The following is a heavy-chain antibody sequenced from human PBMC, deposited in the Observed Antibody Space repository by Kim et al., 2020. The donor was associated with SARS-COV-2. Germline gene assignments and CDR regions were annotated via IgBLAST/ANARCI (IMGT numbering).Heavy chain of an antibody. CDR2: ISSSSSYI. D-gene: IGHD6-13*01. CDR1: GFTFSSYS. J-gene: IGHJ6*02. V-gene: IGHV3-21*01. CDR3: ARDGPTLAAAGIVYYYYYGMDV. Sequence: GGSLRLSCAASGFTFSSYSMNWVRQAPGKGLEWVSSISSSSSYIYYADSVKGRFTISRDNAKNSLYLQMNSLSAEDTAVYYCARDGPTLAAAGIVYYYYYGMDVWGQGTTVTVSS.